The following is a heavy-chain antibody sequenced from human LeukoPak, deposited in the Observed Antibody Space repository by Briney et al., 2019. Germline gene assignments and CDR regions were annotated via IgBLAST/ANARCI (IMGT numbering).Heavy chain of an antibody. J-gene: IGHJ4*02. CDR3: TRASRDGYSLNFDY. D-gene: IGHD5-24*01. V-gene: IGHV3-49*04. CDR2: IRSKAYGGTT. CDR1: GFTVSSNY. Sequence: GGSLRLSCAASGFTVSSNYMSWVRQAPGKGLEWVGFIRSKAYGGTTEYAASVKGRFTISRDDSKSIAYLQMNSLKTEDTAVYYCTRASRDGYSLNFDYWGQGTLVTVSS.